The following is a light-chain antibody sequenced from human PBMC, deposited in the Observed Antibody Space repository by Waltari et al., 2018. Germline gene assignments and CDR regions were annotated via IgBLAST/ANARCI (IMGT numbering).Light chain of an antibody. J-gene: IGLJ3*02. CDR3: SVYMGSGIWV. Sequence: TVVTQEPSLSVSPGGTVTLTCALSSGSVSSTSYATWYRQTPGQAPRRLVDKGTSRSFGFPDRFSGSVLGNKAALTITGAQADDESDYFCSVYMGSGIWVFSGGTKLTVL. CDR1: SGSVSSTSY. V-gene: IGLV8-61*01. CDR2: KGT.